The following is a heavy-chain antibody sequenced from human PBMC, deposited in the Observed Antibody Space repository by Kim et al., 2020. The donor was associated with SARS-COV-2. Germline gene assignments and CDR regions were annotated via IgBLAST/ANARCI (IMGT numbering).Heavy chain of an antibody. CDR1: GFSFSDSA. CDR3: TSSSLSGSNSDYAMDV. CDR2: LRSRARDDAT. J-gene: IGHJ6*02. D-gene: IGHD1-26*01. Sequence: GGSLRLSCAASGFSFSDSAMHWVRQASGKGLEWVGRLRSRARDDATTYAASVNGRFIISRDDSKNTEYLQMNSLKTEDTAVYYCTSSSLSGSNSDYAMDVWGQGTTVNVSS. V-gene: IGHV3-73*01.